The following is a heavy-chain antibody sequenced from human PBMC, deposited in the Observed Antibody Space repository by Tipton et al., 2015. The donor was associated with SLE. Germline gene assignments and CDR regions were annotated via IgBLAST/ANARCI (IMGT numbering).Heavy chain of an antibody. CDR1: GGSMGTYY. V-gene: IGHV4-59*01. CDR3: ARQRNWNRRGALDV. D-gene: IGHD1-1*01. CDR2: IYYAGTT. J-gene: IGHJ3*01. Sequence: SLTCSVYGGSMGTYYWSWIRQSPERGLEWIGHIYYAGTTNYNPSLESRVTMSVDTSSNQIFLRVSSVTAADTAIYYCARQRNWNRRGALDVWGRGTMVTVSS.